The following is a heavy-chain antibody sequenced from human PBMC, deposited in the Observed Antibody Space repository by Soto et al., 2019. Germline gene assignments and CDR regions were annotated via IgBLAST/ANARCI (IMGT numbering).Heavy chain of an antibody. CDR1: GFTFSSYA. Sequence: LRLSCAASGFTFSSYAMSWVRQAPGKGLEWVSAISGSGGSTYYADSVKGRFTISRDNSKNTLYLQMNSLRVEDTAVYYCAKDLGLAAAGTPSDYWGQGTLVTVSS. CDR3: AKDLGLAAAGTPSDY. V-gene: IGHV3-23*01. D-gene: IGHD6-13*01. J-gene: IGHJ4*02. CDR2: ISGSGGST.